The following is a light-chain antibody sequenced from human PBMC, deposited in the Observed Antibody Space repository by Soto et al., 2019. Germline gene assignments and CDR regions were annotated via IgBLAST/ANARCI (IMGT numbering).Light chain of an antibody. J-gene: IGLJ2*01. CDR3: RSYTSSNTLV. Sequence: QSALTQPASVSGSPGQSITISCTGTSSDVGAYNYVSWYQQHPGKAPKLMIFEVSDRPSGVSNRFSGSKSGNTASLTISGLQAEDEADYYCRSYTSSNTLVLGGGTKLTVL. V-gene: IGLV2-14*01. CDR2: EVS. CDR1: SSDVGAYNY.